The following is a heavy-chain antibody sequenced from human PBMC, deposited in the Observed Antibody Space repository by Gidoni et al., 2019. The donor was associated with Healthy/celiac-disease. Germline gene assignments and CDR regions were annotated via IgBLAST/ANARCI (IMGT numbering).Heavy chain of an antibody. J-gene: IGHJ5*02. CDR2: INHSGST. Sequence: QVQLQQSGAGLLTPSETLSLTCAVYGGSFSGYYWSWIRQPPGKGLEWIGEINHSGSTNYNPSLKSRVTISVDTSKNQFSLKLSSVTAADTAVYYCARLSLWFGELSWFDPWGQGTLVTVSS. V-gene: IGHV4-34*01. D-gene: IGHD3-10*01. CDR1: GGSFSGYY. CDR3: ARLSLWFGELSWFDP.